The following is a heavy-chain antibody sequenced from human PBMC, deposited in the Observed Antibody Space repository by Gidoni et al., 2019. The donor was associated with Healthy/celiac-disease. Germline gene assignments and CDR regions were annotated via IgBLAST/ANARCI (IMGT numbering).Heavy chain of an antibody. J-gene: IGHJ4*02. CDR2: ISWNSGSI. CDR1: GFTFDVYA. Sequence: EVQLVESGGGLVQPGRSLRLSCAASGFTFDVYAMHWVRQAPGKGLEWVSGISWNSGSIGYAYSVKGRFTISRDNAKNSLYLQMNSLRAEDTALYYCAKDLTATYYYGPNFDYWGQGTLVTVSS. D-gene: IGHD3-10*01. V-gene: IGHV3-9*01. CDR3: AKDLTATYYYGPNFDY.